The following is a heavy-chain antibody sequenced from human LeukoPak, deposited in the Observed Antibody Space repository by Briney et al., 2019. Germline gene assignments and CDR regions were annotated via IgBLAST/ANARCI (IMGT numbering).Heavy chain of an antibody. V-gene: IGHV4-4*09. J-gene: IGHJ4*02. CDR3: ARIPLGYSGAYYFDS. CDR1: GGSISNYY. CDR2: VYISGST. D-gene: IGHD5-12*01. Sequence: SETLSLTCTVSGGSISNYYWSWIRQPPGKGLEWIGYVYISGSTNYNPSLRSRVTIALDTSKRQFSLKLSSVTAADTALYYCARIPLGYSGAYYFDSWGQGTLVTVSS.